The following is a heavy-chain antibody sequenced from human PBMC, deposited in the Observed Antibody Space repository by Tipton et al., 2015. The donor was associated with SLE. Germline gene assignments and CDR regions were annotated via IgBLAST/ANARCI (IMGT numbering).Heavy chain of an antibody. CDR1: GFTFSSYA. Sequence: SLRLSCAASGFTFSSYAMSWVRQAPGKGLEWVSVIYSGGSTYYADSVKGRFTISRDNSKNTLYLQMNSLRAEDTALYYCAKGSNPSGYCSSTSCLYFDYWGQGTLVTVSS. CDR3: AKGSNPSGYCSSTSCLYFDY. V-gene: IGHV3-23*03. J-gene: IGHJ4*02. D-gene: IGHD2-2*01. CDR2: IYSGGST.